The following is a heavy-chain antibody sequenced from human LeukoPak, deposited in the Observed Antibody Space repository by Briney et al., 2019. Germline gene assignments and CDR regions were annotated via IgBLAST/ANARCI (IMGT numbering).Heavy chain of an antibody. CDR3: ARSFYNNYDKWFDP. Sequence: SETLSLTCAVYGASFSGYYWTWIRQAPGKGLECIGEINDGGSTNYNPSLESRVSISIDRSKNQFFLNLTSVTAADTATHYCARSFYNNYDKWFDPWGQGTLVTVSS. D-gene: IGHD3-9*01. CDR1: GASFSGYY. CDR2: INDGGST. V-gene: IGHV4-34*01. J-gene: IGHJ5*02.